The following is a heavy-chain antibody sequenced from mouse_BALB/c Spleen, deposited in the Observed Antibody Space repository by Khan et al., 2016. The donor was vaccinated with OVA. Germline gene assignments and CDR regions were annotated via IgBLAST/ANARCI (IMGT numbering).Heavy chain of an antibody. CDR3: ARVGNYWYFDV. CDR1: GYTFTNYG. Sequence: QIQLVQSGPELKKPGETVKISCKASGYTFTNYGMNWVKQAPGKALKWMGWLNTYTGEPTYADDFKGRFAFSLETSATTAYLQINNLKNEDTATYFCARVGNYWYFDVWGAGTTVTVSA. J-gene: IGHJ1*01. V-gene: IGHV9-3-1*01. CDR2: LNTYTGEP. D-gene: IGHD2-1*01.